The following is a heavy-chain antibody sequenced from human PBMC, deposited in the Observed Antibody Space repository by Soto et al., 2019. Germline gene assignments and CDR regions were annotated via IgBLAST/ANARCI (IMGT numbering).Heavy chain of an antibody. CDR3: AREGGSVRYRYYAMDV. Sequence: QVQLVQSGAEVKKPGSSVKVSCKASEGTFSSYTITWVRQAPGQGLEWMGGIIPIFGTANYAQKFQGRVTITAAESTSTAYRELSSLRSEDTAVYYCAREGGSVRYRYYAMDVWGQGPTVTVSS. J-gene: IGHJ6*02. V-gene: IGHV1-69*12. D-gene: IGHD3-10*01. CDR1: EGTFSSYT. CDR2: IIPIFGTA.